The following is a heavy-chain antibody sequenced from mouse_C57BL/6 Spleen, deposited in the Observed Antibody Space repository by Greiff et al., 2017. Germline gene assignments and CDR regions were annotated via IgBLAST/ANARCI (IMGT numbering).Heavy chain of an antibody. CDR3: ARGGNYYWYFDD. Sequence: VKLMQSGAELVRPGASVKVSCKASGYAFSSYWIEWVKQRPGQGLEWIGGINPGSGGTNYNGKVKGKATLTADKSSSTAYMQLSSLTSEDSAVYFCARGGNYYWYFDDWGKGTTVTVSS. V-gene: IGHV1-54*01. D-gene: IGHD1-3*01. CDR2: INPGSGGT. CDR1: GYAFSSYW. J-gene: IGHJ1*03.